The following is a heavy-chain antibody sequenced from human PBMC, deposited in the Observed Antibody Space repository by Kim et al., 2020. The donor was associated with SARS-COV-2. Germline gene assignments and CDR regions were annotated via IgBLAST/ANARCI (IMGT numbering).Heavy chain of an antibody. D-gene: IGHD5-12*01. CDR2: ISSSSSYT. J-gene: IGHJ4*02. Sequence: GGSLRLSCAASGFTFSDYYMSWIRQAPGKGLEWVSYISSSSSYTNYADSVKGRFTISRDNAKNSLYLQMNSLRAEDTAVYYCARDLSGWLQSDYWGQGTLVTVPS. CDR1: GFTFSDYY. CDR3: ARDLSGWLQSDY. V-gene: IGHV3-11*06.